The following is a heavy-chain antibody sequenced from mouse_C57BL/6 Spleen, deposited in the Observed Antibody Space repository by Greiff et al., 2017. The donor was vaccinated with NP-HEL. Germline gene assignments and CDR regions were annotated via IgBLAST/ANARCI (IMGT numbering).Heavy chain of an antibody. CDR2: INPYNGGT. CDR3: ARGHYGSSPFAY. D-gene: IGHD1-1*01. J-gene: IGHJ3*01. Sequence: EVQLQQSGPVLVKPGASVKMSCKASGYTFTDYYMNWVKQSHGKSLEWIGVINPYNGGTSYNQKFKGKATLTVDKSSSTAYMELNSLTSEDSAVYYCARGHYGSSPFAYWGQGTLVTVSA. CDR1: GYTFTDYY. V-gene: IGHV1-19*01.